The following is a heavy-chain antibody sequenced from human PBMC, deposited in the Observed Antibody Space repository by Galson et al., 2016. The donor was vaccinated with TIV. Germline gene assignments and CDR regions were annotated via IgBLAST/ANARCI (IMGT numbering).Heavy chain of an antibody. CDR3: ASVEPSGFGVIMTLYY. J-gene: IGHJ4*02. CDR1: GDSVSSTSAA. CDR2: TYYRYTWYN. D-gene: IGHD3-3*01. V-gene: IGHV6-1*01. Sequence: CAISGDSVSSTSAAWNWIRPSPSRGLEWLGRTYYRYTWYNAYAASLKRRRTINPNTSKNQFYLQLTSVTPEDAAVYYCASVEPSGFGVIMTLYYWGQGTLVTFSS.